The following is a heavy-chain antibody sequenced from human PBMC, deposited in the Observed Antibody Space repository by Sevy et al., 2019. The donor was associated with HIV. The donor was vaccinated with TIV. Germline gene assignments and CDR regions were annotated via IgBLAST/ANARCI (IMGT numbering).Heavy chain of an antibody. V-gene: IGHV3-7*01. CDR1: GFTFSIYW. CDR2: IKQDGTEK. Sequence: GGSLRLSCATSGFTFSIYWMSWVRQAPGKGLEWVANIKQDGTEKYYMDSVKARFTISRDNAKNSLYLQKNNLRAEDTAVYYCARDPSPSAIPFHTFDIWGQGTMVTVSS. CDR3: ARDPSPSAIPFHTFDI. D-gene: IGHD2-2*02. J-gene: IGHJ3*02.